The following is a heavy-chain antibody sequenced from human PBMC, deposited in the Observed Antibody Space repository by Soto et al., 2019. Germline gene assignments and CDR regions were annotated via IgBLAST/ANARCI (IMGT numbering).Heavy chain of an antibody. J-gene: IGHJ4*02. Sequence: DVQLVESGGGLVQPGRSLRLSCAASGFTFDDYAMHWVRQAPGKGLEWVSGISWNSGSIGYADSVKGRFTISRDNAKNSLYLQMNSLRAEDTALYYCAKDRGGSSSWYYDYWGQGTLVTVSS. CDR3: AKDRGGSSSWYYDY. D-gene: IGHD6-13*01. CDR2: ISWNSGSI. CDR1: GFTFDDYA. V-gene: IGHV3-9*01.